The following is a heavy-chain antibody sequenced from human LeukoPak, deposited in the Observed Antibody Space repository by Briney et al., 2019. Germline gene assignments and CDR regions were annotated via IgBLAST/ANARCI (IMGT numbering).Heavy chain of an antibody. D-gene: IGHD6-19*01. CDR2: ISGSGGST. J-gene: IGHJ4*02. Sequence: GGSLRLSCAASGFTFSSYGMSWVRQTPGKGLEWVSGISGSGGSTYYADSVKGRFTISRDNSKNTLYLQMNSLRAEDTAVYYCAKSGSGCRHWGQGTLVTVSS. CDR1: GFTFSSYG. CDR3: AKSGSGCRH. V-gene: IGHV3-23*01.